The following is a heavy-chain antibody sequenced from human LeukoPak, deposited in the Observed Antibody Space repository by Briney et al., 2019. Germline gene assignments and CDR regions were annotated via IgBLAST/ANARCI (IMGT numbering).Heavy chain of an antibody. Sequence: GRSLRLSCAASGFTFNSYSMHWVRQAPGKGLKWVAVISSHGSNKDYADSVKGRFTISRDNSKNTLYLQMNSLRAEDTAVYYCAKAGRVTYYYDSSGYGRDAFDIWGQGTMVTVSS. CDR2: ISSHGSNK. V-gene: IGHV3-30*04. CDR3: AKAGRVTYYYDSSGYGRDAFDI. D-gene: IGHD3-22*01. J-gene: IGHJ3*02. CDR1: GFTFNSYS.